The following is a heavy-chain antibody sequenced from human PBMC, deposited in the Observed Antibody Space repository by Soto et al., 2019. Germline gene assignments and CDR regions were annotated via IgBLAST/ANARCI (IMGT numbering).Heavy chain of an antibody. J-gene: IGHJ6*02. CDR1: GGTFSTHA. Sequence: QVQLVQSGAEVKKPGSSVKVSCKASGGTFSTHAIIWVRQAPGHGLEWMGGIIPISGTTYYTQKFQGRVTITADEPTSTAFMELSSLKSDETAVFYCARGYCSGGNCYSGMDVWGQGTMVTVSS. D-gene: IGHD2-15*01. CDR2: IIPISGTT. V-gene: IGHV1-69*01. CDR3: ARGYCSGGNCYSGMDV.